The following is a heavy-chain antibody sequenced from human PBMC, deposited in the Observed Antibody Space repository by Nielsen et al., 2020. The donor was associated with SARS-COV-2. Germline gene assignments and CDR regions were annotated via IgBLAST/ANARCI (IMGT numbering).Heavy chain of an antibody. V-gene: IGHV7-4-1*02. J-gene: IGHJ3*02. D-gene: IGHD6-19*01. CDR2: INTNTGNP. CDR3: ATSSIAVAGDGAFDI. Sequence: WVRQAPGQGLEWMGWINTNTGNPTYAQGFTGRFVFSLDISVSTAYLQISSLKAEDTAVYYCATSSIAVAGDGAFDIWGQGTMVTVSS.